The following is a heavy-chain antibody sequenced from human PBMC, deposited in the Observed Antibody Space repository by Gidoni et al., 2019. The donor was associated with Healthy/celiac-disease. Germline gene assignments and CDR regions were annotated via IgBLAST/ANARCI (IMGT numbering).Heavy chain of an antibody. CDR1: GGSFSGYY. J-gene: IGHJ3*02. CDR2: INHSGSN. D-gene: IGHD7-27*01. CDR3: ARGPTGERAFDI. Sequence: QVQLQQRGAGLLKPSETLSLTCPVYGGSFSGYYWSWIRQPPGKGLEWIGEINHSGSNNYNPSLKSRVTISVDTSKNQFSLKLSAVTAADTAVYYCARGPTGERAFDIWGQGTMVTVSS. V-gene: IGHV4-34*01.